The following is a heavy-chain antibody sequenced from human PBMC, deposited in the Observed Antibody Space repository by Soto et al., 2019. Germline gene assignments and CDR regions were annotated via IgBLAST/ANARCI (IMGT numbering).Heavy chain of an antibody. J-gene: IGHJ4*02. CDR2: INHSGST. D-gene: IGHD2-8*01. CDR3: ASANGNIVAFRI. CDR1: GGSFSGYY. V-gene: IGHV4-34*01. Sequence: SETLSLTCAVYGGSFSGYYWSWIRQPPGKGLEWIGEINHSGSTNYNPSLKSRVTITVDTSKNQFSLKLSSVTAADTAVYYCASANGNIVAFRIWGQGTLVTVSS.